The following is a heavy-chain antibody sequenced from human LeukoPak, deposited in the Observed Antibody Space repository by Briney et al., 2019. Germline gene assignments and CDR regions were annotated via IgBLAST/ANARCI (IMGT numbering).Heavy chain of an antibody. CDR3: GKDRVGYCSSTSCPRVFDY. J-gene: IGHJ4*02. D-gene: IGHD2-2*01. Sequence: GGSLRLSCAASGFTFSSYGMHWVRQAPGKGLEWVAFIRYDGSNKYYADSVKGRFTISRDNFKNTLYLQMNSLRAEDTAVYYCGKDRVGYCSSTSCPRVFDYWGQGTLVTVSS. CDR2: IRYDGSNK. CDR1: GFTFSSYG. V-gene: IGHV3-30*02.